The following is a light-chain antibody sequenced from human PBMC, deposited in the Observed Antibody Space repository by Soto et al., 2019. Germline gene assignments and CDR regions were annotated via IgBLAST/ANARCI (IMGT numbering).Light chain of an antibody. CDR1: QSLNSKS. V-gene: IGKV3-20*01. J-gene: IGKJ3*01. CDR3: QQYGSSPFA. Sequence: EIVLTQSPGALSLSPGERATLSCRASQSLNSKSLAWYQQKPGQAPRLLIYDASSRAPDIRDRFSGSGSGTDFTLTISSLEPEDFAVYYCQQYGSSPFAFGPGTKEDIK. CDR2: DAS.